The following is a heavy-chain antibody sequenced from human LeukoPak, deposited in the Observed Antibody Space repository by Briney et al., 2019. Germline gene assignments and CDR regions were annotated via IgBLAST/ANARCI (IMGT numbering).Heavy chain of an antibody. Sequence: KPGGSLRLSCAASGFTFSSYSMNWVRQAPGKGLEWASYISSSSSTIYYADSVKGRFTISRDNAKNSLYLQMNSLRDEDTAVYYCATPSRYCSSTSCPFDYWGQGTLVTVSS. CDR3: ATPSRYCSSTSCPFDY. D-gene: IGHD2-2*01. CDR2: ISSSSSTI. J-gene: IGHJ4*02. V-gene: IGHV3-48*02. CDR1: GFTFSSYS.